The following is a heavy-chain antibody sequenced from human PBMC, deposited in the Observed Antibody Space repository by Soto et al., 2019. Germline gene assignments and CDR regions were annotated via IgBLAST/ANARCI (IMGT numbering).Heavy chain of an antibody. V-gene: IGHV1-2*02. CDR1: GYSFTGYY. CDR2: INPDSGAT. CDR3: ARGDYGTGGYPFPYFDY. J-gene: IGHJ4*02. Sequence: HEPLVQSGAEVKRPGASLKVSCKASGYSFTGYYIHWVRQAPGQGLEWMGWINPDSGATNYAQNFQGRVTLTSDTSISTASMDLTGLTSDDTAVYYCARGDYGTGGYPFPYFDYWGQGTLVIVSS. D-gene: IGHD2-8*02.